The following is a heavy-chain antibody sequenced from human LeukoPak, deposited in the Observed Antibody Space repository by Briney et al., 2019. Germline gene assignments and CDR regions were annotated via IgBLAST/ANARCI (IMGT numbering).Heavy chain of an antibody. CDR3: ARGRAFRDSSGYKEGFTDY. J-gene: IGHJ4*02. CDR1: GYTFTSYY. CDR2: INPNSGGT. V-gene: IGHV1-2*06. D-gene: IGHD3-22*01. Sequence: GASVKVSCKASGYTFTSYYMHCVRQAPGQGLEWMGRINPNSGGTNYAQKFQGRVTMTRDTSISTACMELSRLGSDDTAVYYCARGRAFRDSSGYKEGFTDYWGQGTLVTVSS.